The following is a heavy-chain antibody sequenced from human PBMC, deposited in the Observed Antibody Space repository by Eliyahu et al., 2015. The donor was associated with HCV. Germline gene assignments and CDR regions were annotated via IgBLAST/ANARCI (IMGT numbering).Heavy chain of an antibody. V-gene: IGHV3-48*03. D-gene: IGHD6-13*01. CDR1: XFSXXXYX. CDR3: ARARAAFGTSWYDNWFDP. J-gene: IGHJ5*02. CDR2: IAYSGSNT. Sequence: EVQLVGSGGGLVQPGGSLRLSCAASXFSXXXYXMXWVRQAPGKGLGWVSXIAYSGSNTYXANSVKGRFTISRDNAKNSLYLQMNSLRAEDTAVYYCARARAAFGTSWYDNWFDPWGQGTLVTVSS.